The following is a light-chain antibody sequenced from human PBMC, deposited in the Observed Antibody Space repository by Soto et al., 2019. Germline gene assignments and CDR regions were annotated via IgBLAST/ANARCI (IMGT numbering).Light chain of an antibody. CDR2: AAS. V-gene: IGKV1-6*01. CDR1: QAIRTA. Sequence: AIQLTQSPSSLYASVGGRVTITCRASQAIRTALGWYQQKPGKVPKLLIYAASILQSGVPSRFSGSGSGTDFTLTISSLQPEDFATYYCLLDFRYFWAFGQGTKVEIK. J-gene: IGKJ1*01. CDR3: LLDFRYFWA.